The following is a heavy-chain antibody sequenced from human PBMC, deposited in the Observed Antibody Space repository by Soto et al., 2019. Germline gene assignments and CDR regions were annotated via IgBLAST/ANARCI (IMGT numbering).Heavy chain of an antibody. CDR1: GGSISSYY. J-gene: IGHJ6*02. V-gene: IGHV4-4*07. Sequence: SGTLSLTCTVSGGSISSYYWSWFRQPAGKGLEWIGSIYNSGSTNYNPSLKSRVTMSVETSKNQFSLKLSSVTAADTAVYYCARGGPGVMDVWGQGTTVTVSS. CDR3: ARGGPGVMDV. D-gene: IGHD3-10*01. CDR2: IYNSGST.